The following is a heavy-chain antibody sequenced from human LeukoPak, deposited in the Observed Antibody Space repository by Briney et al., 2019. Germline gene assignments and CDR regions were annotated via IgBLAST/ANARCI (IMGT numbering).Heavy chain of an antibody. J-gene: IGHJ4*02. V-gene: IGHV4-59*08. CDR3: ARHSSHEYSRPHFDS. Sequence: SETLSLTCIGSGCSISSYYWSGIRQSPGKGLEWIGDSYYTGNTNYNLSLMSRVTISVDTSKNQFSLKLISVTAADTAVYYCARHSSHEYSRPHFDSWGQGTLVTVSS. CDR1: GCSISSYY. CDR2: SYYTGNT. D-gene: IGHD6-6*01.